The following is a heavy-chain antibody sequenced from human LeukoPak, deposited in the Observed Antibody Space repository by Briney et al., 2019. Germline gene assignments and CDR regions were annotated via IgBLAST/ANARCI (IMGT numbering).Heavy chain of an antibody. CDR3: ARGTSIAAPQTDF. V-gene: IGHV3-48*03. CDR1: GFTFSSCE. Sequence: GGFLRLSCAASGFTFSSCEMNWVCQAPGKGVEWVSYISSSGSTIYYADSVKGRFTISRDNAKNSLYLQMNSLRAEDTAVYYCARGTSIAAPQTDFWGQGTLVTVSS. CDR2: ISSSGSTI. D-gene: IGHD6-25*01. J-gene: IGHJ4*02.